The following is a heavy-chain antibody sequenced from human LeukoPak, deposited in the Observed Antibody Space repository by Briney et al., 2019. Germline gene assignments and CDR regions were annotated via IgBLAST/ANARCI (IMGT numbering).Heavy chain of an antibody. D-gene: IGHD3-22*01. CDR3: ARARAWVVSTLDYYYYYMDV. CDR2: IYTSGST. V-gene: IGHV4-4*07. J-gene: IGHJ6*03. Sequence: SETLSLTCTVSGGSISSYYWSWIRQPAGKGLEWIGRIYTSGSTNYNPSLKSRVTMSVDTSKNQFSLKLSSVTAADTAVYYCARARAWVVSTLDYYYYYMDVWGKGTTVTVSS. CDR1: GGSISSYY.